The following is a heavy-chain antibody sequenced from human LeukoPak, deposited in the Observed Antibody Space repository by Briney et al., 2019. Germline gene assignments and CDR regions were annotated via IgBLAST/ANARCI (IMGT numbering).Heavy chain of an antibody. CDR1: GFSFSAAW. CDR2: IKNDGSDK. D-gene: IGHD5-12*01. Sequence: GGSLRLSCEASGFSFSAAWMTWVRQAPGKGLEWVATIKNDGSDKYYVDSVMGRFTLSRDNAKNSVYLQMNSLRVEDTAVYYCVNLGYSDGGQGTLVTVSS. CDR3: VNLGYSD. V-gene: IGHV3-7*01. J-gene: IGHJ4*02.